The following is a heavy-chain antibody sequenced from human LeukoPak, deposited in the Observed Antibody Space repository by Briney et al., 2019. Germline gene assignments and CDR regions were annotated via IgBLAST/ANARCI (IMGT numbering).Heavy chain of an antibody. Sequence: GGSLRLSCVASGFTVTNAWVSWVRQAPGEGLEWDGRVKDKTDGGTTDYAAAVTRIFTISRDDSKNTLFLQMHSLEIDDTAVYYCTTVRGSGNFGLDVWGQGTTVTVYS. D-gene: IGHD3-16*01. CDR2: VKDKTDGGTT. J-gene: IGHJ6*02. V-gene: IGHV3-15*01. CDR1: GFTVTNAW. CDR3: TTVRGSGNFGLDV.